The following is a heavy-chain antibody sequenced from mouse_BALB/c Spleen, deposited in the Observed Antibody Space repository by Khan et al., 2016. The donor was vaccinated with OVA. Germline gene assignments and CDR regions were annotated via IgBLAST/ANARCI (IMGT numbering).Heavy chain of an antibody. V-gene: IGHV1S41*01. D-gene: IGHD1-1*01. J-gene: IGHJ4*01. CDR1: GYSFTNYW. CDR2: IGPGSSNA. CDR3: AKENYYGRSCYAMDY. Sequence: DLVKPGASVKLSCKASGYSFTNYWINWIKQRPGQGLEWLGRIGPGSSNAYYNDMFAGKATLTVDTSSNTAYIQLSSLSSEDSTVYFCAKENYYGRSCYAMDYWGQGTSVTVSA.